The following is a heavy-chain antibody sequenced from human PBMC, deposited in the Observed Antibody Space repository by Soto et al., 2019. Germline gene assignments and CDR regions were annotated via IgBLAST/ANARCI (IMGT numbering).Heavy chain of an antibody. CDR2: INHSGST. J-gene: IGHJ5*02. CDR1: GGSFSGYY. Sequence: SSETLSLTCAVYGGSFSGYYWSWIRQPPGKGLEWIGEINHSGSTNYNPSLKSRVTISVDTSKNQFSLKLSSVTAADTAVYYCARGPPIRLYYYDSSGYSNWFDPWGQGTLVTVSS. CDR3: ARGPPIRLYYYDSSGYSNWFDP. D-gene: IGHD3-22*01. V-gene: IGHV4-34*01.